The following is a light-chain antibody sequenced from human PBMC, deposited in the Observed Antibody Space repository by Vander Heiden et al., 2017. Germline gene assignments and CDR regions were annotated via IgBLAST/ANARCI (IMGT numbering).Light chain of an antibody. CDR3: QQYYIAPLT. CDR2: WAS. V-gene: IGKV4-1*01. J-gene: IGKJ4*02. CDR1: QSVLYSSNNNNY. Sequence: DIVMSQSPDSLAVYLGERATINCKSSQSVLYSSNNNNYLAWYQQKPGQPPMLLIYWASTRQSGVPDRFSGSGSGTDFTLTISSLQADDVAVYYCQQYYIAPLTFGRGTKVEIK.